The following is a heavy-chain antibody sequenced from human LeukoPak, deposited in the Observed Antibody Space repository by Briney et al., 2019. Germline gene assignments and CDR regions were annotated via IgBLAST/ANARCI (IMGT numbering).Heavy chain of an antibody. Sequence: ASVKVSCTASGYTFTSYGISWVRQAPGQGLEWMGWISAYNGNTNYAQKLQGRVTMTTDTSTSTAYMELRSLRSDDTAVYYCARDRYCSSTSCRDYYYYYMDVWGKGTTVTVSS. CDR2: ISAYNGNT. J-gene: IGHJ6*03. V-gene: IGHV1-18*01. D-gene: IGHD2-2*01. CDR3: ARDRYCSSTSCRDYYYYYMDV. CDR1: GYTFTSYG.